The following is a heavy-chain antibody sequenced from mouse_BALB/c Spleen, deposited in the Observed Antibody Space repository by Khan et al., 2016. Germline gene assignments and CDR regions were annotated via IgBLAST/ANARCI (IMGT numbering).Heavy chain of an antibody. J-gene: IGHJ3*01. D-gene: IGHD2-10*02. CDR1: GYTFTNYV. V-gene: IGHV1S136*01. CDR2: INPYNDGT. CDR3: ARGYGNDVRAWFVY. Sequence: VQLQQSGPELVKPGASVKMSCKASGYTFTNYVMYWVKQKPGQGLEWIGYINPYNDGTKYNEKFKGKATLTSDKSSSTAYMELSSLTSEDSAVYYCARGYGNDVRAWFVYWGQGTLVTVSA.